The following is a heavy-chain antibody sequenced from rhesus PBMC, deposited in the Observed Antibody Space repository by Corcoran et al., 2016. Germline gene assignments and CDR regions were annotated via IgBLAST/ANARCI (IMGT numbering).Heavy chain of an antibody. D-gene: IGHD5-24*01. CDR3: ARLGTGWAGAF. J-gene: IGHJ4*01. CDR1: GYSISSGYY. CDR2: ISGKSGST. V-gene: IGHV4-99*01. Sequence: QVQLQESGPGLVKPSETLSLTCAVSGYSISSGYYWGWIRQPPGKGLEHIGYISGKSGSTGPSPSLKNRVTISKDTSKNQFSLKLSSVTAADTAVYYCARLGTGWAGAFWGQGVLVTVSS.